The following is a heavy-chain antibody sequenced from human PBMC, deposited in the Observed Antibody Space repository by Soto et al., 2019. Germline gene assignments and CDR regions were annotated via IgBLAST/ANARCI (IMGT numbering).Heavy chain of an antibody. Sequence: PSETLSLTCTVSGGSISSYYWSWIRQPPGKGLEWIGYIYYSGSTNYNPSLKSRVTISVDTSKNQFSLKLSSVTAADTAVYYCARDGYYDSSGYFRGWFDPWGQGTLVTVPQ. J-gene: IGHJ5*02. V-gene: IGHV4-59*01. CDR2: IYYSGST. CDR3: ARDGYYDSSGYFRGWFDP. D-gene: IGHD3-22*01. CDR1: GGSISSYY.